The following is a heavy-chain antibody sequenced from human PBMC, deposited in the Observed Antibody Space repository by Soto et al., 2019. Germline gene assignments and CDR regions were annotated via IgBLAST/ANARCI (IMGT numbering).Heavy chain of an antibody. CDR1: GYSFTGYW. CDR3: ARRRGYYDSSGYYDY. D-gene: IGHD3-22*01. CDR2: IYPGDSDT. J-gene: IGHJ4*02. Sequence: PGESLKISCKGSGYSFTGYWIGWVRQMPGKGLEWMGIIYPGDSDTRYSPSFQGQVTISADKSISTAYLQWSSLKASDTAMYYCARRRGYYDSSGYYDYWGQGTLVTVSS. V-gene: IGHV5-51*01.